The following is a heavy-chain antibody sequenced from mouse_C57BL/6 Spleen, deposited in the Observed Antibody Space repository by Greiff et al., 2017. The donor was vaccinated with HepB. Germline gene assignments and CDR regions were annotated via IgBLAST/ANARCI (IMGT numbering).Heavy chain of an antibody. CDR2: IYPGSGST. CDR3: ARGREGYAMDY. V-gene: IGHV1-55*01. J-gene: IGHJ4*01. Sequence: VQLQQSGAELVKPGASVKMSCKASGYTFTSYWITWVKQRPGQGLEWIGDIYPGSGSTNYNEKFKSKATLTVDTSSSTAYMQLSSLTSEDSAVYYCARGREGYAMDYWGQGTSVTVSS. CDR1: GYTFTSYW.